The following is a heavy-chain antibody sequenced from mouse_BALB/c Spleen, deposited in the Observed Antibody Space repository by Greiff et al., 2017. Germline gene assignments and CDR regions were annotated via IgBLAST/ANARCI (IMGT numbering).Heavy chain of an antibody. J-gene: IGHJ2*01. CDR2: ISTYYGDA. V-gene: IGHV1S137*01. D-gene: IGHD2-10*02. Sequence: QVQLQQSGAELVRPGVSVKISCKGSGYTFTDYAMHWVKQSHAKSLEWIGVISTYYGDASYNQKFKGKATMTVDKSSSTAYMELARLTSEDSAIYYCARKGYGNSYYFDYWGQGTTLTVSS. CDR1: GYTFTDYA. CDR3: ARKGYGNSYYFDY.